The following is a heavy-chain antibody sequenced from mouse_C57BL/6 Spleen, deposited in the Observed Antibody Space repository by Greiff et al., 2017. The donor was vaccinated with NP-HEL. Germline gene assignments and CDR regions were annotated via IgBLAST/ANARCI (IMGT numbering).Heavy chain of an antibody. Sequence: VQLQQSGAELVRPGTSVKVSCKASGYAFTNYLIEWVKQRPGQGLEWIGVINPGSGGTNYNEKFKGKATLTADKASSTAYMQLSSLKSEDSAVYFCARGETVVATDYAMDYWGQGTSVTVSS. V-gene: IGHV1-54*01. CDR3: ARGETVVATDYAMDY. CDR2: INPGSGGT. CDR1: GYAFTNYL. D-gene: IGHD1-1*01. J-gene: IGHJ4*01.